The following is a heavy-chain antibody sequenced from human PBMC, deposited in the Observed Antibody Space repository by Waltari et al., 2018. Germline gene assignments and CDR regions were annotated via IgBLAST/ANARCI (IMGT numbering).Heavy chain of an antibody. Sequence: VQLVESGGGVVQPGRSLRLSCAASGFTFSSYGMHWVRQAPGKGLEWVGNIKQDGSEKYYVDSVKGRFTISRDNAKNSLYLQMNSLRAEDTAVYYCARDHRFEWELQAFDYWGQGTLVTVSS. V-gene: IGHV3-7*01. CDR1: GFTFSSYG. CDR2: IKQDGSEK. D-gene: IGHD1-26*01. J-gene: IGHJ4*02. CDR3: ARDHRFEWELQAFDY.